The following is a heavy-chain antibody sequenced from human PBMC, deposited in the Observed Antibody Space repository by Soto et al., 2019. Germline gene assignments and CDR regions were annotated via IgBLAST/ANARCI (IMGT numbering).Heavy chain of an antibody. CDR2: IDPDNSYT. CDR3: ARLPPPVYCSGSTCSGY. J-gene: IGHJ4*02. D-gene: IGHD2-15*01. Sequence: PGESLKIACKGYGYSFTNYWIHWVRQMAGKGLEWMGRIDPDNSYTNYSPSFQGHVTISVDKFISTAYLQWSSLLASATAIYYCARLPPPVYCSGSTCSGYWGQGTLVTVSS. CDR1: GYSFTNYW. V-gene: IGHV5-10-1*01.